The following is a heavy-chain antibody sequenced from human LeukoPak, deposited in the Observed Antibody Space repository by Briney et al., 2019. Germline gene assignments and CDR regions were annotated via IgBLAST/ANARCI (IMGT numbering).Heavy chain of an antibody. J-gene: IGHJ6*03. CDR2: INHRGST. D-gene: IGHD2-15*01. Sequence: PSETLSLTCAVYGGSFSGYYWRWIRQPPGKGLEWVGEINHRGSTNYNPSLKSRVTISLDTSKNQFSLKLSSVTAADTAVYYCAGGYCSGGSCPPDYYYYYYMDVWGKGTTVTISS. CDR3: AGGYCSGGSCPPDYYYYYYMDV. V-gene: IGHV4-34*01. CDR1: GGSFSGYY.